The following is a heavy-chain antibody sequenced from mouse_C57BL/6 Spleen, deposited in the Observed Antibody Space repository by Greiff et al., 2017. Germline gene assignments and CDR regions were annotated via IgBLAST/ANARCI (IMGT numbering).Heavy chain of an antibody. D-gene: IGHD1-1*01. Sequence: VQLQQSGPELVKPGASVKISCKASGYAFSSSWMNWVKQRPGKGLEWIGRIYPGDGDTNYNGKFKGKATLTADKSSSTAYMQLSSLTSEDSAVXFCAINYYGSSYKDYWGQGTTLTVSS. V-gene: IGHV1-82*01. CDR2: IYPGDGDT. CDR3: AINYYGSSYKDY. CDR1: GYAFSSSW. J-gene: IGHJ2*01.